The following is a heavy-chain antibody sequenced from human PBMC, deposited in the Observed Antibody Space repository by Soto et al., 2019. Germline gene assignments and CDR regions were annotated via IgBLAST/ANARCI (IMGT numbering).Heavy chain of an antibody. D-gene: IGHD3-9*01. J-gene: IGHJ3*02. CDR3: AKESYYDILTGYYGAFDI. Sequence: QVQLVESGGGVVQPGRSLRLSCAASGFTFSSYGMHWVRQAPGKGLEWVAVISYDGSNKYYAESVKGRFTISRDNSKNTMYLQMNSMRAEDTSVYYCAKESYYDILTGYYGAFDIWGQGTMVTVSS. CDR1: GFTFSSYG. V-gene: IGHV3-30*18. CDR2: ISYDGSNK.